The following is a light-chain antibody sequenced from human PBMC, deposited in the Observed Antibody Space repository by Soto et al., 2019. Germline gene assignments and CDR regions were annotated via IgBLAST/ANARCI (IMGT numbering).Light chain of an antibody. CDR2: GAS. Sequence: EIVMTQSPATLSASPGQRATLSCRARQSVSSNLAWYQQKCGQATRLLIYGASTRATGIPARFSGSGSGTVFTLTISSLQSEDFAVYYCQQYKNWPPGTFDQGTKLVIK. CDR1: QSVSSN. CDR3: QQYKNWPPGT. V-gene: IGKV3-15*01. J-gene: IGKJ2*01.